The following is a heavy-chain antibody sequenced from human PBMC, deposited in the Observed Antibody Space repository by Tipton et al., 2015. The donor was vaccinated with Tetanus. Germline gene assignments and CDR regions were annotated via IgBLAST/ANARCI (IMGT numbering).Heavy chain of an antibody. J-gene: IGHJ6*02. V-gene: IGHV4-59*01. CDR1: GGSISSYY. CDR2: IYYSGST. CDR3: ARLTYYYDSSGYYSPNGYYYYGMDV. Sequence: SLTCTVSGGSISSYYWSWIRQPPGKGLEWIGYIYYSGSTNYNPSLKSRVTISVDTSKNQFSLKLSSVTAADTAVYYCARLTYYYDSSGYYSPNGYYYYGMDVWGQGTTVTVSS. D-gene: IGHD3-22*01.